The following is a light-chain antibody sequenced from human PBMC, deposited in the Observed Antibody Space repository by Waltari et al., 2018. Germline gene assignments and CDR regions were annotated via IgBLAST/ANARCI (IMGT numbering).Light chain of an antibody. CDR3: QQRSSWPPIT. CDR2: KAS. V-gene: IGKV1-5*03. Sequence: DIVMTQSPSTLSASVGDRVTITCRASQTISNWLAWCQQKPGKAPKLLIYKASGLESGVPSRFSGSGSGTDFTLTISSLQPEDFAVYYCQQRSSWPPITFGQGTRLEIK. J-gene: IGKJ5*01. CDR1: QTISNW.